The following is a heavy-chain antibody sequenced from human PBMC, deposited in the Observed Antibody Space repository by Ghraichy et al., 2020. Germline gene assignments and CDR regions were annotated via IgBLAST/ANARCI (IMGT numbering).Heavy chain of an antibody. D-gene: IGHD1-26*01. CDR1: GYIFTNYW. J-gene: IGHJ4*02. Sequence: SLNISCKGSGYIFTNYWIGWVRQMPGKGLEWMALINPVDSDTRYSPSFQGQVTISADRSISTAYLQWSSLKASDTAMYYCASRKSITGAPFDYWGQGTLVTVSS. CDR2: INPVDSDT. V-gene: IGHV5-51*01. CDR3: ASRKSITGAPFDY.